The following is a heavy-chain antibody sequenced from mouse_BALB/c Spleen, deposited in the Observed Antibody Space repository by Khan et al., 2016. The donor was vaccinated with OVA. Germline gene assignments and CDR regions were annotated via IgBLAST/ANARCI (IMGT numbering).Heavy chain of an antibody. J-gene: IGHJ2*01. CDR3: AREAYRYDEYYFDY. V-gene: IGHV5-6-5*01. CDR2: ISSGGST. CDR1: GFTFSSYV. Sequence: EVELVESGGDLVKPGGSLKLSCAASGFTFSSYVMSWVRQTPEKRLEWVASISSGGSTYYSDSVKGRFTTSRDNARNILYLQMSSQRSEDTAMYYYAREAYRYDEYYFDYWGQGTTLTVSS. D-gene: IGHD2-14*01.